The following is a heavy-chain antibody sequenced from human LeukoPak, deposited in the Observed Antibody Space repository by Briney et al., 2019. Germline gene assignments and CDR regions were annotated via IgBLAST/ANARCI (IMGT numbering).Heavy chain of an antibody. CDR2: INHSGST. J-gene: IGHJ4*02. CDR1: GGSFSDYY. Sequence: SETLSLTCAIYGGSFSDYYWSWIRQPPGKGLEWIGEINHSGSTNYNPSLTSRVTMSVDTSKNQFSLKLSSVTAADTAVHYCARGPPRDFGTSGFYYNYWGQGARVTVSS. V-gene: IGHV4-34*01. D-gene: IGHD3-22*01. CDR3: ARGPPRDFGTSGFYYNY.